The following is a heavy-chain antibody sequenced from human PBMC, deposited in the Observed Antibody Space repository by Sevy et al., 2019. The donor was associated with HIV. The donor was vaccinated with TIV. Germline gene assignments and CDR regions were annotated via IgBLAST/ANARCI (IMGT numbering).Heavy chain of an antibody. V-gene: IGHV1-46*03. CDR2: INPSGGST. J-gene: IGHJ3*02. Sequence: ASVKVSCKASGYTFTNYYIHWVRQAPGQGLEWMGIINPSGGSTRYAQKFQGRVTMTRDTYTSTPYMELSSLRFDDTAVYYCTRARGSSGWDAFHIWGQGTMVTVSS. D-gene: IGHD6-19*01. CDR3: TRARGSSGWDAFHI. CDR1: GYTFTNYY.